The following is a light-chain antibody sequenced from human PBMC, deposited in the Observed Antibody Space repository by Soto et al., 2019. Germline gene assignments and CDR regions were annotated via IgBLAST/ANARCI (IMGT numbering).Light chain of an antibody. CDR3: QPYDNLPPFT. Sequence: DIQMTQSPSSLSASVGDRVTITCQASQDISNYLNWFQQKPGKAPKLLIYDASNFETGVPSRFSGSGSGSDFNSTITSLQAEDIATYYCQPYDNLPPFTFGPGTKVDIK. CDR2: DAS. CDR1: QDISNY. J-gene: IGKJ3*01. V-gene: IGKV1-33*01.